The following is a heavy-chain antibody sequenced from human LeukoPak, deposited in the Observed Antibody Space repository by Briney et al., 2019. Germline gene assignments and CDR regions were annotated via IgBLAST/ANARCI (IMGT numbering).Heavy chain of an antibody. CDR3: ARDPTTEETVPYYFDD. J-gene: IGHJ4*02. D-gene: IGHD4-23*01. Sequence: SDTLSLTCAVSGGSFIGYHWNWVRQSPGKGLEWLAEINHRGGTNYNPSLKSRVTISIDTSKNQFSLNLKSVTAADTAVYYCARDPTTEETVPYYFDDWGQGTLVTVSS. V-gene: IGHV4-34*01. CDR1: GGSFIGYH. CDR2: INHRGGT.